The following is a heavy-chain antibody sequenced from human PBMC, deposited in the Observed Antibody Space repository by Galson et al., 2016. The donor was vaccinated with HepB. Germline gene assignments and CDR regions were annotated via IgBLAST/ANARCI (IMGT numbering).Heavy chain of an antibody. CDR3: ARNPHSTNCIGAEYFQY. J-gene: IGHJ3*01. D-gene: IGHD6-13*01. V-gene: IGHV3-21*01. CDR1: GFAFSGYG. CDR2: ISSNSNYM. Sequence: SLRLSCAASGFAFSGYGMNWVRQTPAKGLEWVSSISSNSNYMYYADSVRGRFTISRDNAKNSLYLQMNSLTAEDTAVYYCARNPHSTNCIGAEYFQYWGQGTMVTVSS.